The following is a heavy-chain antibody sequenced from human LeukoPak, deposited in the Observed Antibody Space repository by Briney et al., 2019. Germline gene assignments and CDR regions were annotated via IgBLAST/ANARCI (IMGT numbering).Heavy chain of an antibody. D-gene: IGHD3-10*01. V-gene: IGHV4-61*02. CDR2: IDTSGST. CDR3: PREGGGPHNYYGSGPYYYMDV. Sequence: PSQTLSLTCTVSGGSISSGSYYWSWLRQPAGKGREWIGRIDTSGSTNYNPSLKSRVTISVDTSKNLFSLKLSSVTAEGSAAYNVPREGGGPHNYYGSGPYYYMDVWGKGTTVTISS. J-gene: IGHJ6*03. CDR1: GGSISSGSYY.